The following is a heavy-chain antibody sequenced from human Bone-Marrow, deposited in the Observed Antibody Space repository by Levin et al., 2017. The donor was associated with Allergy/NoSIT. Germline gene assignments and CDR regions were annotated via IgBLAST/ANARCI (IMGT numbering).Heavy chain of an antibody. CDR3: ASGGYSYGYQFDP. D-gene: IGHD5-18*01. Sequence: PGGSLRLSCAASGFTFSDYSMNWVRQAPGKGLEWVSYISISGSTIKYADSVGGRFTISRDDAKNSLYLQMNSLRAEDTAVYYCASGGYSYGYQFDPWGQGTLVTVSS. CDR2: ISISGSTI. J-gene: IGHJ5*02. V-gene: IGHV3-48*01. CDR1: GFTFSDYS.